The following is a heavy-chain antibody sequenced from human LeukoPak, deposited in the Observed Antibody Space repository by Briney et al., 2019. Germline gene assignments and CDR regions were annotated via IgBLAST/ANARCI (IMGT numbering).Heavy chain of an antibody. CDR3: AKDPIYCSSTSCRGYY. CDR2: ISGSGGST. D-gene: IGHD2-2*01. V-gene: IGHV3-23*01. Sequence: SGGSPRLSCAASGFTFSSYAMSWVRQAPGKGLEWVSAISGSGGSTYYADSVKGRFTISRDNSKNTLYLQMNSLRAEDTAVYYCAKDPIYCSSTSCRGYYWGQGTLVTVSS. CDR1: GFTFSSYA. J-gene: IGHJ4*02.